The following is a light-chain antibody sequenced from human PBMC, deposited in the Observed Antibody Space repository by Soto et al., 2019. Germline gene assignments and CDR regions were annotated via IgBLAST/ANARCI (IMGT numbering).Light chain of an antibody. J-gene: IGKJ5*01. CDR2: GAS. CDR1: QGVRSN. V-gene: IGKV3D-15*01. Sequence: EIVLTQSPGTLSLSPVERATLSCRASQGVRSNLAWYQQKPGQPPRLVISGASTRAPGIPARFSGFGSGTDFTLTISSLQSEDFAIYYCQQYNNWPAITFGQGTRLEIK. CDR3: QQYNNWPAIT.